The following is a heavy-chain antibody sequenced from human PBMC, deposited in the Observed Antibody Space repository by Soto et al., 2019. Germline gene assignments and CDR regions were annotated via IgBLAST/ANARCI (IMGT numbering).Heavy chain of an antibody. J-gene: IGHJ5*02. Sequence: HLQLQESGPGLVKPSETLSLTCTVSGDSISNSNYYWGWIRQPPGKGLEWIAKIYYSGITYYNPSLKSRDAISVDTSKNQFSLKLSSVTAADTAIYYCARSNSGYYKWFDPWGQGTLVTVSS. V-gene: IGHV4-39*01. CDR2: IYYSGIT. CDR3: ARSNSGYYKWFDP. CDR1: GDSISNSNYY. D-gene: IGHD3-22*01.